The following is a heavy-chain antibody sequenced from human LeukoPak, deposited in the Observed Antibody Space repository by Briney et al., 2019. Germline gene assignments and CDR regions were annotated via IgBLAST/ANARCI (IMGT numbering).Heavy chain of an antibody. D-gene: IGHD4-23*01. J-gene: IGHJ4*02. CDR1: GFTFSSYA. Sequence: PGGSLRLSCAASGFTFSSYAMSWVRQAPGKGLEWVSGISGSGDNTYYADSVKGRFTISRDNSKNTLYLQMNSLRAEDTAVYYCAKKPTVAPRGLDYWGQGTLVTVSS. CDR2: ISGSGDNT. V-gene: IGHV3-23*01. CDR3: AKKPTVAPRGLDY.